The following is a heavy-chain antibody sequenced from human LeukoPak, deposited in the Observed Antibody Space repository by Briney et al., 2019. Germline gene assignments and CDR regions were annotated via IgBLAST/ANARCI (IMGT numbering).Heavy chain of an antibody. CDR2: ISGSGGST. CDR3: AKDRRTYSSSWGFFDY. CDR1: GFTFSSYA. Sequence: GGSLRLSCAASGFTFSSYAMSWVRQAPGKGLEWVSAISGSGGSTYYADSVKGRFNISRDNSKNTVDLQMNSLRAEDTAVYYCAKDRRTYSSSWGFFDYWGQGTLVTVSS. D-gene: IGHD6-6*01. J-gene: IGHJ4*02. V-gene: IGHV3-23*01.